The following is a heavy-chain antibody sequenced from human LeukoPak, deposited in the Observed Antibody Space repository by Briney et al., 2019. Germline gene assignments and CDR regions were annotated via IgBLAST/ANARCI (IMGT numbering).Heavy chain of an antibody. Sequence: ASVKVSCKASGYTFTSYGISWVRQAPGQGLEWMGWISAYNGNTNYAQKLQGRVTMTTDTSTSTAYMELRSLRSDDTAVYYCARGITMVRGVISIYFDYWGQGTLVTVSS. CDR3: ARGITMVRGVISIYFDY. V-gene: IGHV1-18*01. CDR1: GYTFTSYG. CDR2: ISAYNGNT. D-gene: IGHD3-10*01. J-gene: IGHJ4*02.